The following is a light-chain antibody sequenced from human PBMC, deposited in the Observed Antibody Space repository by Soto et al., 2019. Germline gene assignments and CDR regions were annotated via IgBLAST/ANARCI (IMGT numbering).Light chain of an antibody. J-gene: IGLJ2*01. CDR2: GNS. CDR3: QSYDSSLRVV. Sequence: QPVLTQPPSVSGAPGQRVTISCTGSSSNIGAGYDVHWYQQLPGTAPKLLIYGNSNRPSGVPDRFSGSKSGTSASLAITGLQAEDEADYYCQSYDSSLRVVLGGGTKLTVL. CDR1: SSNIGAGYD. V-gene: IGLV1-40*01.